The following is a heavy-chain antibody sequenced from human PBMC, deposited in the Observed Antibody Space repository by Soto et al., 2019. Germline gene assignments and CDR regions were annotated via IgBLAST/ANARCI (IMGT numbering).Heavy chain of an antibody. CDR3: ARDQHPPYYDFWSGYYSHHYYYYGMDV. CDR2: ISAYNGNT. J-gene: IGHJ6*02. V-gene: IGHV1-18*04. D-gene: IGHD3-3*01. Sequence: GASVKVSCKASGYTFTSYGISWVRQAPGQGLEWMGWISAYNGNTNYAQKLQGRVTMTTDTSTSTAYMELRSLRSDDTAVYYCARDQHPPYYDFWSGYYSHHYYYYGMDVWGQGPTVTVS. CDR1: GYTFTSYG.